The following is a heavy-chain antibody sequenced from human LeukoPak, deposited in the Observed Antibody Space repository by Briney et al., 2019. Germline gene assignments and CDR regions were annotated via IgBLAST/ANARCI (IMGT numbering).Heavy chain of an antibody. Sequence: GGSLRLSCAASGFTVSSNYMSWVRQAPGKGLEWVSVIYSGGSTYYADSVKGRFTISRDNSENTLYLQMNSLRAEDTAVYYCARSPSFYDSSGYYSSWAFDIWGQGTMATVSS. J-gene: IGHJ3*02. CDR1: GFTVSSNY. CDR3: ARSPSFYDSSGYYSSWAFDI. D-gene: IGHD3-22*01. CDR2: IYSGGST. V-gene: IGHV3-53*01.